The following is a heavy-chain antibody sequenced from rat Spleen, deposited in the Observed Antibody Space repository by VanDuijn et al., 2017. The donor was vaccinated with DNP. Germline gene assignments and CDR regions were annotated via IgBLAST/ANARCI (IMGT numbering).Heavy chain of an antibody. V-gene: IGHV5-25*01. Sequence: EVQLVESGGGLVQPGESLKLSCVASGFTFSNFYIAWVRQAPKKGLEWVATIPSSTDRTYYLDSVRGRFTISRDNAKSSLYLQMNSLKSEDKATYFCARHDNSDFDYWGQGVMVTVSS. D-gene: IGHD1-10*01. CDR2: IPSSTDRT. CDR1: GFTFSNFY. CDR3: ARHDNSDFDY. J-gene: IGHJ2*01.